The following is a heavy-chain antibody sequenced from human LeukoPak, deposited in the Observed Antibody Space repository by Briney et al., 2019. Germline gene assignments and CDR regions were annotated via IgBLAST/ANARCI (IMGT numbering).Heavy chain of an antibody. D-gene: IGHD3-3*01. J-gene: IGHJ4*02. Sequence: GGSLRLSCAASGFTFSSYGMHWVRQAPGKGLEWVAVIWYDGSNKYYADSVKGRFTISRDNSKNTLYLQMNSLGAEDTAVYYCAKGTDFWSGYVFDYWGQGTLVTVSS. CDR1: GFTFSSYG. V-gene: IGHV3-33*06. CDR2: IWYDGSNK. CDR3: AKGTDFWSGYVFDY.